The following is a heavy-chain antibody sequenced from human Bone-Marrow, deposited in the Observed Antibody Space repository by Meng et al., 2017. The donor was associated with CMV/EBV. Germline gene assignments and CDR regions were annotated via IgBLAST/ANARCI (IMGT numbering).Heavy chain of an antibody. D-gene: IGHD1/OR15-1a*01. V-gene: IGHV4-59*01. CDR3: ARDKLEHNAFDM. J-gene: IGHJ3*02. CDR2: IYYSGST. Sequence: SETLSLTCTVSGGSISSYYWSWIRQPPGKGLECIGYIYYSGSTNYNPSLKSRVTISVETSKNQFSLKLSSVTAADTAVYYCARDKLEHNAFDMWGQGTMVTV. CDR1: GGSISSYY.